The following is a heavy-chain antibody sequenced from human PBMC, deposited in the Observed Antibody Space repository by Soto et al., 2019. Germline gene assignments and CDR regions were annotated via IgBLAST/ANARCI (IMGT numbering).Heavy chain of an antibody. V-gene: IGHV3-33*01. CDR3: ARDGRSGVTYYFDY. Sequence: GGSLRLSCAASGFTFSSYGMHWVRQAPGKGLEWVAVIWYDGSNKYYADSVKGRFTISRDNSKNTLYLQMNSLRAEDTAVYYCARDGRSGVTYYFDYWGQGTLVTVSS. D-gene: IGHD2-21*02. CDR2: IWYDGSNK. J-gene: IGHJ4*02. CDR1: GFTFSSYG.